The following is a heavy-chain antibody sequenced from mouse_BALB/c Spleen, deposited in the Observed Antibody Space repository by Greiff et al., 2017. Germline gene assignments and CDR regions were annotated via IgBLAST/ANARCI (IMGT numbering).Heavy chain of an antibody. CDR1: GFTFSSYT. J-gene: IGHJ3*01. Sequence: EVMLVESGGGLVKPGGSLKLSCAASGFTFSSYTMSWVRQSPEKRLEWVAEISSGGSYTYYPDTVTGRFTISRDNAKNTLYLEMSSLRSEDTAMYYCARADRFAYWGQGTLVTVSA. CDR3: ARADRFAY. CDR2: ISSGGSYT. V-gene: IGHV5-9-4*01.